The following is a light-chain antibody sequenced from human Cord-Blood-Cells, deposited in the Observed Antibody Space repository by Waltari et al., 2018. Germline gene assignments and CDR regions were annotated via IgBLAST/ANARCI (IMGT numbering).Light chain of an antibody. J-gene: IGKJ4*02. V-gene: IGKV1-13*02. Sequence: AIQLTQSPSSLSASVGDRVTITCRARQGISSVLAWYQQKPGKAPKLLISEASSLRSGLPSMFSGSGSGTDITLTISRLHPEDSATYCCQQYSSYPLTFGGGTKVEIK. CDR2: EAS. CDR3: QQYSSYPLT. CDR1: QGISSV.